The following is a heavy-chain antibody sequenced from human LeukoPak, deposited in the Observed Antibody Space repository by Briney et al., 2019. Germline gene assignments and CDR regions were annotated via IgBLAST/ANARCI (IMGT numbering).Heavy chain of an antibody. CDR2: IYPGDSDT. Sequence: GASLKTSCKASGYSFTSYWIGWVRQMPGKGLEWMGIIYPGDSDTRYSPSFQGQVTIPADKSISTAYLQWSSLKASDTAMYYCASQPGYSSGWYVYWGQGTLVTVSS. V-gene: IGHV5-51*01. D-gene: IGHD6-19*01. CDR3: ASQPGYSSGWYVY. CDR1: GYSFTSYW. J-gene: IGHJ4*02.